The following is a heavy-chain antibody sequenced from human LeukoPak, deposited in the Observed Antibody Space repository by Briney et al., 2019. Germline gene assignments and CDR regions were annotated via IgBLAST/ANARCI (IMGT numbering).Heavy chain of an antibody. D-gene: IGHD6-13*01. CDR3: ARALIAAAAPYYFDY. Sequence: PGGSLRLSCAASGFTFSSYAMHWVRQAPGKGLEWVAVISYDGSNKYYADSVKGRFTISRDNSKNTLYLQMNSLRAEDTAVYYCARALIAAAAPYYFDYWGQGTLVTVSS. CDR1: GFTFSSYA. V-gene: IGHV3-30-3*01. CDR2: ISYDGSNK. J-gene: IGHJ4*02.